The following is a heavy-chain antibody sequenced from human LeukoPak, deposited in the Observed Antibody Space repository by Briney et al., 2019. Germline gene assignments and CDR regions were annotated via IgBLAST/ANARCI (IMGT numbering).Heavy chain of an antibody. V-gene: IGHV3-11*01. D-gene: IGHD3-10*01. CDR2: ISSSGSTI. CDR3: ARDLGYYYGSGSYISDYYFDY. Sequence: GGSLRLSCAASGFTFSDYYMSWTRQAPGKGLEWVSYISSSGSTIYYADSVKGRFTISRDNAKNSLYLQMNSLRAEDTAVYYCARDLGYYYGSGSYISDYYFDYWGQGTLVTVSS. J-gene: IGHJ4*02. CDR1: GFTFSDYY.